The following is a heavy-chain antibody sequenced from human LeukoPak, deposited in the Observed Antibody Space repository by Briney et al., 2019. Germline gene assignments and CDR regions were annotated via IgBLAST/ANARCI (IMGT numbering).Heavy chain of an antibody. V-gene: IGHV3-23*01. D-gene: IGHD6-19*01. J-gene: IGHJ4*02. CDR1: GFTFSSYA. CDR2: ISGRDTRT. CDR3: AKSGSSGWLATPYYFDY. Sequence: PGGSLRLSCAASGFTFSSYAMSWVGQAPGKGLEWVSAISGRDTRTYYTDSVKGRFTISRDNSKNTLYLQMNSLRAEDTAVYYCAKSGSSGWLATPYYFDYWGQGTLVTVSS.